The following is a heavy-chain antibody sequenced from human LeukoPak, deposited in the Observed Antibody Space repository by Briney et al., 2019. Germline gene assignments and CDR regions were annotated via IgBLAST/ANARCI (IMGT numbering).Heavy chain of an antibody. J-gene: IGHJ6*02. CDR1: GFAFDNYA. Sequence: GGSLRLSCAASGFAFDNYAMHWVRQAPGKGLEWVSGISWNSGSIVYGDSVKGRFTISKDNAKKSLYLQMNSLRDEDTAVYYCALLSYYYGSGSYWFGYYYYGMDVWGQGTTVTVSS. CDR2: ISWNSGSI. V-gene: IGHV3-9*01. CDR3: ALLSYYYGSGSYWFGYYYYGMDV. D-gene: IGHD3-10*01.